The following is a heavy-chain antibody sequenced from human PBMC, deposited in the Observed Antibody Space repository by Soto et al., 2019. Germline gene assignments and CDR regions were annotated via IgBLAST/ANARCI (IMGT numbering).Heavy chain of an antibody. V-gene: IGHV3-48*03. Sequence: LRLSCAASGFTFSSYEMNWVRQAPGRGLEWVSYISSSGSTIYYADSVKGRFTISRDNAKNSLYLQMNSLRAEDTAVYYCARDEGXCSGGSCYYYYYYGMDVWGQGTTVTVSS. CDR1: GFTFSSYE. CDR2: ISSSGSTI. D-gene: IGHD2-15*01. CDR3: ARDEGXCSGGSCYYYYYYGMDV. J-gene: IGHJ6*02.